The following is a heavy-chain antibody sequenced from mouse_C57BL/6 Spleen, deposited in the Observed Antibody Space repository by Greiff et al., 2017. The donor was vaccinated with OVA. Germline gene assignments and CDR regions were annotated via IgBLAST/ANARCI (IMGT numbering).Heavy chain of an antibody. CDR3: TRPYNNSVKHAMDY. Sequence: QVQLQQSGAELVRPGASVTLSCKASGYTFTDYEMHWVKQTPVHGLEWIGAIDPETGGTAYNQKFKGKAILTADKSSSTAYMELRSLTSEDSAVYCCTRPYNNSVKHAMDYWGQGTSGTGSS. CDR2: IDPETGGT. CDR1: GYTFTDYE. J-gene: IGHJ4*01. V-gene: IGHV1-15*01. D-gene: IGHD2-5*01.